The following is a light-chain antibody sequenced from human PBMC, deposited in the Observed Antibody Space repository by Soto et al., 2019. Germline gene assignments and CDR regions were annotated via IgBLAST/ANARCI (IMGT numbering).Light chain of an antibody. J-gene: IGLJ1*01. CDR1: GSNIGAEYG. CDR3: QSYDDSLGGFYV. CDR2: GVN. Sequence: QSVLTQPPSVSGAPGQRVTISCTGSGSNIGAEYGIRWYQHLPGTAPKLLIYGVNSRPSGVPDRFSGSKSGSSASLAIAGLQAEDEADYYCQSYDDSLGGFYVFGTGTKVTVL. V-gene: IGLV1-40*01.